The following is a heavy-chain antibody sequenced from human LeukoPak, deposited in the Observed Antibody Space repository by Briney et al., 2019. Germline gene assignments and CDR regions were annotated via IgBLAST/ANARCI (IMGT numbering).Heavy chain of an antibody. Sequence: SETLSLTCTVSGDSISSSYWSWIRQPPGKGLEWIGHIYYSGSTNYNPSLKSRVTISVTKNQFSLKLSSVTAADTAVYFCARSAAGLSYGMDVWGQATTVTVSS. D-gene: IGHD6-13*01. J-gene: IGHJ6*02. CDR1: GDSISSSY. V-gene: IGHV4-59*08. CDR2: IYYSGST. CDR3: ARSAAGLSYGMDV.